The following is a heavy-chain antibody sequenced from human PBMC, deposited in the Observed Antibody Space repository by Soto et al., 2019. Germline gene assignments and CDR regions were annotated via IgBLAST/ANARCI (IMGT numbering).Heavy chain of an antibody. D-gene: IGHD1-26*01. Sequence: SETLRFTCIVSGGSLSSSSYYWGWIRQPPGKGLEWIGSIYYSGSAYYNPSLKSRVTISVDTSKNQFSLKLSSVTAADTAVYYCAGQPTRDAFDIWCQGPMVT. CDR3: AGQPTRDAFDI. CDR1: GGSLSSSSYY. CDR2: IYYSGSA. V-gene: IGHV4-39*01. J-gene: IGHJ3*02.